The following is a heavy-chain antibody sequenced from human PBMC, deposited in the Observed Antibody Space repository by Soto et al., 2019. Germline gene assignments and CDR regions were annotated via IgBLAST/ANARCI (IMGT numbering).Heavy chain of an antibody. CDR3: ARSGRSWNLREFDY. CDR2: ISAYSGDT. CDR1: GYSFTNYP. Sequence: ASVKVSCKASGYSFTNYPIAWVRRAPGQGLEWMGWISAYSGDTNYAQKLRGRVTMTTDTSTSTAYMELRSLRSDDTAVFYCARSGRSWNLREFDYWGQGTLVTVSS. V-gene: IGHV1-18*01. J-gene: IGHJ4*02. D-gene: IGHD6-13*01.